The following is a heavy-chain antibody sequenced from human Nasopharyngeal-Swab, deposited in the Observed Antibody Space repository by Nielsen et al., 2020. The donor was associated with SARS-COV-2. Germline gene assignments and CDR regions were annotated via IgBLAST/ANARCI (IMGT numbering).Heavy chain of an antibody. V-gene: IGHV4-59*01. CDR1: GGSISSYY. J-gene: IGHJ4*02. CDR2: IYYSGST. Sequence: SETLSLTCTVSGGSISSYYWSWIRQPPGKGLEWIGYIYYSGSTNCNPSLKSRVTISVDTSKNQFSLKLSSVTAADTAVYYCAGVGATRSLDYWGQGTLVTVSS. CDR3: AGVGATRSLDY. D-gene: IGHD1-26*01.